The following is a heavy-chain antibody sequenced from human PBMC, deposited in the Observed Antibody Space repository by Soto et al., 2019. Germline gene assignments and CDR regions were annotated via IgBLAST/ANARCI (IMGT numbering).Heavy chain of an antibody. CDR3: ARARPTDYYDGSGLDY. D-gene: IGHD3-22*01. J-gene: IGHJ4*02. CDR2: INPSGGST. V-gene: IGHV1-46*01. CDR1: GYTFTSYY. Sequence: QVQLVQSGAEVKKPGASVKVSCKASGYTFTSYYMPWVRQAPGQGLEWMGIINPSGGSTSYAQKFEGRVTMNRDTSTSTVYMELSRLSSEDTAVYYCARARPTDYYDGSGLDYWGQGTLVTVSS.